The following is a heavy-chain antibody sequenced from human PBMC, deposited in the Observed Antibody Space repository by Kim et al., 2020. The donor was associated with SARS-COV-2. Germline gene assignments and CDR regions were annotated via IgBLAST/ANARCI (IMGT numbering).Heavy chain of an antibody. CDR1: GFTFSSYS. CDR2: ISSSSSYI. V-gene: IGHV3-21*01. CDR3: ARGPVGRPGLMGYCSSTSCYGGYY. J-gene: IGHJ4*02. D-gene: IGHD2-2*01. Sequence: GGSLRLSCAASGFTFSSYSMNWVRQAPGKGLEWVSSISSSSSYIYYADSVKGRFTISRDNAKNSLYLQMNSLRAEDTAVYYCARGPVGRPGLMGYCSSTSCYGGYYWGQGTLVTVSS.